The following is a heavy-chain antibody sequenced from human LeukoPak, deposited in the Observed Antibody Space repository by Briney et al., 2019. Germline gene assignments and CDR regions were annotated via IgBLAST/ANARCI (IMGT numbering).Heavy chain of an antibody. Sequence: PGGSLRLSCAASGFTFGRYWMHWVRQAPGKGLVWVARINSDGRTTDYADSVKGRFTVSRDNAKNTLFLQMNGLRIDDTAVYYCTREPSSGSDYYWSYWFDPWGQGTLVTVSS. D-gene: IGHD1-26*01. CDR2: INSDGRTT. CDR3: TREPSSGSDYYWSYWFDP. CDR1: GFTFGRYW. V-gene: IGHV3-74*01. J-gene: IGHJ5*02.